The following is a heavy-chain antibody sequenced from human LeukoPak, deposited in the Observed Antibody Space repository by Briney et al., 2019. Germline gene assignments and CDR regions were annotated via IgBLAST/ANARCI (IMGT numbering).Heavy chain of an antibody. CDR3: ARLTPPFDY. D-gene: IGHD3-16*01. V-gene: IGHV3-74*01. CDR1: GFTFSSYW. J-gene: IGHJ4*02. Sequence: TGGSLRLSCAASGFTFSSYWMHWFRQAPGKGLVWVARINSDGSSTNYADSVKGRFTISRDNAKSTLYLQMNSLRAEDTAVYYCARLTPPFDYWGPGTLVTVSS. CDR2: INSDGSST.